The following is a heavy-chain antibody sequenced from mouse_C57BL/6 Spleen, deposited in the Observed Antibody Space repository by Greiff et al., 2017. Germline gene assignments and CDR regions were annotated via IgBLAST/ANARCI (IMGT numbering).Heavy chain of an antibody. D-gene: IGHD1-1*01. CDR3: ARDREGLYPWDD. CDR2: ISDGGSYT. CDR1: GFTFSSYA. Sequence: DVMLVDSGGGLVKPGGSLKLSCAASGFTFSSYAMSLVRQTPQKRLEWVATISDGGSYTYYPEDVEGRVTISRENAKNNLYLQMSHLEAEDTAMDYCARDREGLYPWDDWGQGTTLTVSS. J-gene: IGHJ2*01. V-gene: IGHV5-4*01.